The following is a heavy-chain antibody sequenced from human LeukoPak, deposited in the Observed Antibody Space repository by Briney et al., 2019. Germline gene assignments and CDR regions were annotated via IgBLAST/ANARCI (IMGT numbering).Heavy chain of an antibody. D-gene: IGHD3-22*01. J-gene: IGHJ3*02. Sequence: SETLSLTRTVSGGSISSSSYYWGWIRQPPGKGLEWIGSIYYSGSTYYNPSLKSRVTISVDTSKNQFSLKLSSVTAADTAVYYCATSRYYYDSSGYYNGAAFDIWGQGTMVTVSS. V-gene: IGHV4-39*01. CDR2: IYYSGST. CDR3: ATSRYYYDSSGYYNGAAFDI. CDR1: GGSISSSSYY.